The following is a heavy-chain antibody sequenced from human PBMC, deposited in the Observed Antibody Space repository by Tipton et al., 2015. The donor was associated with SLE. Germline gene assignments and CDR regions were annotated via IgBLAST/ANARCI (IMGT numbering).Heavy chain of an antibody. Sequence: PGLVKPSETLSLTCTVSGGSISRSNYYWGWIRQPPGKGLEWLGTIYYTGNTYYNPSLKSRVIISIDTSKNQFALKVTSVTAADTAGYYCARSMLTTKRVFDYWGQGTLVTVSS. CDR3: ARSMLTTKRVFDY. CDR2: IYYTGNT. D-gene: IGHD3-16*01. CDR1: GGSISRSNYY. V-gene: IGHV4-39*06. J-gene: IGHJ4*02.